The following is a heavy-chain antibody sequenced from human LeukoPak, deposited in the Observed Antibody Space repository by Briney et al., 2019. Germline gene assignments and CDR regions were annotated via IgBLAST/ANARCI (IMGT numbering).Heavy chain of an antibody. J-gene: IGHJ5*02. CDR1: GYTFTSYG. CDR3: ARDPTVILMTTVVTHGFDP. Sequence: ASVTVSCKASGYTFTSYGISWVRQAPGQGLEWMGWISAYNGNTNYAQKLQGRVTMTTDTSTSTAYMELRSLRSDDTAVYYCARDPTVILMTTVVTHGFDPWGQGTLVTVSS. D-gene: IGHD4-23*01. V-gene: IGHV1-18*01. CDR2: ISAYNGNT.